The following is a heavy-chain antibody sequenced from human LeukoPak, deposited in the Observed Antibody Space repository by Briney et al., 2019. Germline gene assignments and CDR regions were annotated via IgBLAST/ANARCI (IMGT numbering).Heavy chain of an antibody. Sequence: GGSLRLSCAASGFTFSSYAMSWVRQAPGKGLEWVSAIRGSGGSTYYADSVKGRFTISRDNSKNTLYLQMNSLRAEDTAVYYCAKDQGDIVVVPAAMRGQGTLVTVSS. D-gene: IGHD2-2*01. CDR1: GFTFSSYA. CDR3: AKDQGDIVVVPAAM. CDR2: IRGSGGST. V-gene: IGHV3-23*01. J-gene: IGHJ4*02.